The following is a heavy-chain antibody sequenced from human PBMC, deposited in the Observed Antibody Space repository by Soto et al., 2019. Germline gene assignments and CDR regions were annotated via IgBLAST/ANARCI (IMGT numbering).Heavy chain of an antibody. CDR2: ISGSSSPI. Sequence: PGGSLRLSCASSVFTFSIYSMICVRHSPGKGLEWVSYISGSSSPIYYADSVKGRFTISRDNAKNSLYLQMNSLRDEDTAVYYCARDNSGNYWDVEYWGPGTLVTVS. V-gene: IGHV3-48*02. D-gene: IGHD1-26*01. J-gene: IGHJ4*02. CDR1: VFTFSIYS. CDR3: ARDNSGNYWDVEY.